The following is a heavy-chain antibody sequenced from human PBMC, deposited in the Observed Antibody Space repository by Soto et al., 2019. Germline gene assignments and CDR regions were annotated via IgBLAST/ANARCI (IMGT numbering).Heavy chain of an antibody. CDR1: GFTFDDYA. D-gene: IGHD2-15*01. Sequence: PGGSLRLSCAASGFTFDDYAMHWVRQAPGKGLEWVSGISWNSGGIGYADSVKGRFTISRDNARNSLYLQMNSLRAEDTALYHCAKVEGYGLVAAIGYWGQGTLVTVSS. CDR2: ISWNSGGI. J-gene: IGHJ4*02. V-gene: IGHV3-9*01. CDR3: AKVEGYGLVAAIGY.